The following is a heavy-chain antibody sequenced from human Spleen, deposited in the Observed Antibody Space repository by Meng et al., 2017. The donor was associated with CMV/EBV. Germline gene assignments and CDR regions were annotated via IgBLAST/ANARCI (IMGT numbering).Heavy chain of an antibody. V-gene: IGHV4-39*02. J-gene: IGHJ2*01. Sequence: GSLRLSCTVSGGSISSSPYYWAWIRQPPGKGLEWIGSIYYSGSTYYNASLNSRVTMSVDTSKNHFSLKLTSVTAADTAVYYCARPGGTYYWYFDLWGRGTLVTVSS. CDR1: GGSISSSPYY. CDR2: IYYSGST. CDR3: ARPGGTYYWYFDL.